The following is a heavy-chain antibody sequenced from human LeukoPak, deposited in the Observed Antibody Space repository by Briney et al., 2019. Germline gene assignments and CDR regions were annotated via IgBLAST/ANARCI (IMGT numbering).Heavy chain of an antibody. CDR1: GVSISGSYYY. CDR3: ARANYGDYQSLGPYFDY. D-gene: IGHD4-17*01. CDR2: IYYSGST. V-gene: IGHV4-39*07. J-gene: IGHJ4*02. Sequence: SETLSLTCAVSGVSISGSYYYWGWIRQPPGKGLEWIGNIYYSGSTNYNPSLKSRVTISVDTSRNQFSLKLSSVTAADTAVYYCARANYGDYQSLGPYFDYWGQGTLVTVSS.